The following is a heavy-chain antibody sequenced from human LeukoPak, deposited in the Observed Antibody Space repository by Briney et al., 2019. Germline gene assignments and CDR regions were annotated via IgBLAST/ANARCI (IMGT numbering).Heavy chain of an antibody. CDR1: GFTVSSNY. D-gene: IGHD5-18*01. CDR2: MYSGGST. J-gene: IGHJ3*02. Sequence: GGSLRLSFAASGFTVSSNYMSWVRQAPGRGLEWVSVMYSGGSTYYADSVKGRFTISRDNSKNTVYLQMNRLRADDTAVYHCARVPGYSYGFDAFDIWGQGTKVTVSS. V-gene: IGHV3-53*01. CDR3: ARVPGYSYGFDAFDI.